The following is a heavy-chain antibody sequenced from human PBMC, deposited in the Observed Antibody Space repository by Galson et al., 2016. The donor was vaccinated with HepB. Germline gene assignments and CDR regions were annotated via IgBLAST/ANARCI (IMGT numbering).Heavy chain of an antibody. CDR1: GFAFNVFN. J-gene: IGHJ4*02. D-gene: IGHD2-21*01. V-gene: IGHV3-48*03. Sequence: SLRLSCAATGFAFNVFNMKWVRQAPGKGLECISYISSRGETKYYADSVKGRFSISRDNAKNSLLLQMNSLKDEDTATYYCVAEDFVHCGGGCSFWGQETPVTVSS. CDR3: VAEDFVHCGGGCSF. CDR2: ISSRGETK.